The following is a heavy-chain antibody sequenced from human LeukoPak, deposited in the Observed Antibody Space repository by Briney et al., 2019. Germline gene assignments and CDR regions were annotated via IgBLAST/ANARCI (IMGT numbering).Heavy chain of an antibody. CDR1: GGSISSGDDL. J-gene: IGHJ4*02. CDR2: ISYSGTT. V-gene: IGHV4-30-4*01. CDR3: ARGWNYFEY. D-gene: IGHD2-15*01. Sequence: QTLSLTCTVSGGSISSGDDLWSWLRQPPGKGLEWIGYISYSGTTYSSPSLKSRVSISEDTSKNQFSLKLSSVTAADTAVYYCARGWNYFEYWGQGTLFTVSS.